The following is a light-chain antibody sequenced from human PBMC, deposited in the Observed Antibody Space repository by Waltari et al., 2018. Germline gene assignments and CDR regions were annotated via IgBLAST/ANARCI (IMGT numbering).Light chain of an antibody. V-gene: IGKV4-1*01. Sequence: DIVMTQSPDSLAVSLGERATINCKSSQSVLYSSDNKNYLACYQQKPGQPPKLLIYWASTRESGVPDRFSGSGSATDFTLTISSLQAEDVAVYYCQQYYSIPPTFGQGTKVEIK. CDR2: WAS. J-gene: IGKJ1*01. CDR1: QSVLYSSDNKNY. CDR3: QQYYSIPPT.